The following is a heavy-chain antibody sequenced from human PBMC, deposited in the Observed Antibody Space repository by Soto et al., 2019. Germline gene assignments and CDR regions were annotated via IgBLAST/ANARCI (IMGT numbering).Heavy chain of an antibody. CDR3: AREGGSETLQPSYNWFDT. CDR1: GYTFTDYH. J-gene: IGHJ5*02. CDR2: INANNGGA. V-gene: IGHV1-2*02. Sequence: ASVKVFCKASGYTFTDYHIHWVRQAPGQGLEFMGWINANNGGAGSAQQFQGRVTVTRDTSITTVYMELSNLRSDDTAVYYCAREGGSETLQPSYNWFDTWGQGTLVTVS. D-gene: IGHD6-25*01.